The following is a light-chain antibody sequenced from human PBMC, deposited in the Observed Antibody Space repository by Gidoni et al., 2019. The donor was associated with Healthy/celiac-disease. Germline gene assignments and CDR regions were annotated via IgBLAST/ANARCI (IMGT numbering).Light chain of an antibody. J-gene: IGKJ3*01. CDR2: LGS. Sequence: IVMTQSPLSLPVTPGEPASISCRSSQSLLHSNGYNYLDWYLQKPGQSPQLLIYLGSNRASGVPDRFSGSGXXTDFTLKISXXEAEXVGXXXCMXXXQTXXTFXXXTKVDIK. CDR1: QSLLHSNGYNY. V-gene: IGKV2-28*01. CDR3: MXXXQTXXT.